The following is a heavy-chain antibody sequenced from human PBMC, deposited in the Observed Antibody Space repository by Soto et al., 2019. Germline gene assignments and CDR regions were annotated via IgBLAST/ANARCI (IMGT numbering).Heavy chain of an antibody. Sequence: EVQLVQSGAEVKKPGESLRISCKGSGYNFANHWIGWLRQMPGQGLEWMGIIYPFDFDTKYNPSCQGHVTISADKSINTAYLQWNSLRASDTAMYFCARQTGSDPSYPQDEMDVWGHGTTGTVSS. D-gene: IGHD1-1*01. J-gene: IGHJ6*02. CDR2: IYPFDFDT. CDR3: ARQTGSDPSYPQDEMDV. CDR1: GYNFANHW. V-gene: IGHV5-51*01.